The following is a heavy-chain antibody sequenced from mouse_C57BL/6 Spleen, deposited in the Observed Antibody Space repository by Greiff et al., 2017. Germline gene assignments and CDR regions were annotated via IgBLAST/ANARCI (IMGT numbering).Heavy chain of an antibody. CDR3: ARVGYDYAWFAY. CDR1: GFTFSSYA. Sequence: EVHLVESGGGLVTPGGSLKLSCAASGFTFSSYAMSWVRQTPEKRLEWVATISDGGSYTYYPDNVKGRFTISSDNAKNNLYLQMSHLKSEDTAMXYCARVGYDYAWFAYWGQGTLVTVSA. V-gene: IGHV5-4*01. CDR2: ISDGGSYT. D-gene: IGHD2-4*01. J-gene: IGHJ3*01.